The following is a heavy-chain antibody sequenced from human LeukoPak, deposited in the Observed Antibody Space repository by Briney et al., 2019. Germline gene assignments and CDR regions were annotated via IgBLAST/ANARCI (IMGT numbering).Heavy chain of an antibody. D-gene: IGHD2/OR15-2a*01. CDR1: GFTFSSYA. V-gene: IGHV3-30-3*01. CDR2: ISYDGSNK. J-gene: IGHJ4*02. CDR3: ASEFSTTGSDY. Sequence: GGSLRLSCAASGFTFSSYAMHGVRQAPGKGLEWVAVISYDGSNKYYADSVKGRFTISRDNSKNTLYLQMNSLRAEDTAVYYCASEFSTTGSDYWGQGTLVTVSS.